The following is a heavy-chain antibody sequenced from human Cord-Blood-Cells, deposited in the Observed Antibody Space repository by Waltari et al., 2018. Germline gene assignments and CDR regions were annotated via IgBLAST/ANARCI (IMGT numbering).Heavy chain of an antibody. D-gene: IGHD3-3*01. Sequence: QVQLQQWGAGLLKPSETLSLTCAVYGGSFSGYYWSWIRQPPGQGLEWSGEINHSGSTNYNPSLKSRVTISVDTSKNQFALKLSSVTAADTAVYYCARGITIFGVVIIYYYYYMDVWGKGTTVTVSS. CDR3: ARGITIFGVVIIYYYYYMDV. CDR1: GGSFSGYY. V-gene: IGHV4-34*01. J-gene: IGHJ6*03. CDR2: INHSGST.